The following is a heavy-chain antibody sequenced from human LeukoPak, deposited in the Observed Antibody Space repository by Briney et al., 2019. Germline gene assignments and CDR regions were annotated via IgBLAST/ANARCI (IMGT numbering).Heavy chain of an antibody. CDR3: ARLRYSSGWWHHYYMDV. D-gene: IGHD6-19*01. Sequence: SETLPLTCTVSGGSISSTNYYWGWIRQPPGKGLEWIGSIYYSGSTYYNPSLKSRVTISVDTSKNQFSLKLSSVTAADTAVYYCARLRYSSGWWHHYYMDVWGKGTTVTISS. J-gene: IGHJ6*03. CDR1: GGSISSTNYY. CDR2: IYYSGST. V-gene: IGHV4-39*07.